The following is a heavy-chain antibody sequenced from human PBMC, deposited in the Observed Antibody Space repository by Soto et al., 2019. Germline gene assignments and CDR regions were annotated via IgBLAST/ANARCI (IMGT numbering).Heavy chain of an antibody. D-gene: IGHD3-10*01. J-gene: IGHJ6*02. CDR2: ISAFNGNT. V-gene: IGHV1-18*01. CDR3: AGDWFTMVRGVITFSDYGMDV. CDR1: GYTFTTYD. Sequence: ASVKVSCKASGYTFTTYDINWVRQAPGQGLEWMGWISAFNGNTNYAQRLQGRVTMTTDASTSTSYMELRSLRSDDTAVYYCAGDWFTMVRGVITFSDYGMDVWGQGTTVTVSS.